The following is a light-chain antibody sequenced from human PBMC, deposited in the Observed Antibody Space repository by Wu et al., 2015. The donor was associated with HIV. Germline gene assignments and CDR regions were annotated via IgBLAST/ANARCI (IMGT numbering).Light chain of an antibody. Sequence: EIVLTQSPATLSLSPGRRATLSCRASESISRDLAWYQQKPGQAPRLLIYGASTRATGIPARFSGSGSGTEFTLTISSLQSEDFAVYYCQQYNNWPPYSFGQGTKLEIK. CDR1: ESISRD. CDR3: QQYNNWPPYS. CDR2: GAS. J-gene: IGKJ2*03. V-gene: IGKV3-15*01.